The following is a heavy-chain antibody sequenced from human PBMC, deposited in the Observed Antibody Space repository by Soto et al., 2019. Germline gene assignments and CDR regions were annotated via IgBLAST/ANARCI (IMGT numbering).Heavy chain of an antibody. D-gene: IGHD3-16*01. CDR3: ARDGGRYAAWYYYGMDV. CDR1: GYTFTSYG. CDR2: ISAYNGNT. Sequence: ASVKVSCKASGYTFTSYGISWVRQAPGQGLEWMVWISAYNGNTNYAQKLQGRVTMTTDTSTSTAYMELRSLRSDDTAVYYCARDGGRYAAWYYYGMDVWGQGTTVTVSS. V-gene: IGHV1-18*01. J-gene: IGHJ6*02.